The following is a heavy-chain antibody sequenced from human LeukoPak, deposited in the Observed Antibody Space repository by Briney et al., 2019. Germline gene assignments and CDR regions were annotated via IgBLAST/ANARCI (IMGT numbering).Heavy chain of an antibody. Sequence: QPGGSLRLSCAASGFTFSSYAMSWVRQAPGKGLEWVSGISGSGDNTYYADSVKGRFTISRDNSKNTLYVQVNSLGTEDTAAYYCAKGYGDHIFLFDYWGQGTLVTVSS. CDR1: GFTFSSYA. D-gene: IGHD4-17*01. CDR3: AKGYGDHIFLFDY. V-gene: IGHV3-23*01. J-gene: IGHJ4*02. CDR2: ISGSGDNT.